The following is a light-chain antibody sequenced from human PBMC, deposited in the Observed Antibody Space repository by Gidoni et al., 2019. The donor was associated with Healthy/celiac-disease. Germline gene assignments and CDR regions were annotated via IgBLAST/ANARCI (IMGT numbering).Light chain of an antibody. CDR3: QQRSNWPLT. CDR1: QSVSSY. J-gene: IGKJ4*01. Sequence: EIVLKQSPATLALSPGERATLPCRASQSVSSYLAWYQQKPGQAPRLLIYDASNRATGIPARFSGSGSGTDFTLTISSLEPEDFAVYYCQQRSNWPLTFGGGTKVEIK. V-gene: IGKV3-11*01. CDR2: DAS.